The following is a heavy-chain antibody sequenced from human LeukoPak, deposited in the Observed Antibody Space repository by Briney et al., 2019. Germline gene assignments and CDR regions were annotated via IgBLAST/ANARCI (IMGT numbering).Heavy chain of an antibody. CDR2: INPNSGGT. CDR1: GYTFTGYY. CDR3: ARAHPDYYDSSGYLYFN. J-gene: IGHJ4*02. D-gene: IGHD3-22*01. V-gene: IGHV1-2*02. Sequence: ASVKVSCKASGYTFTGYYMHWVRQAPGQGLEWMGWINPNSGGTNYAQKFQGRVTMTRDTSISTAYMELSRLRSDDTAVYYCARAHPDYYDSSGYLYFNWGQGTLVTVSS.